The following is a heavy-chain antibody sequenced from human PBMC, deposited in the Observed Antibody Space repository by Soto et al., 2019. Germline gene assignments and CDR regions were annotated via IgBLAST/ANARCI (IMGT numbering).Heavy chain of an antibody. CDR1: GFTFSNFW. J-gene: IGHJ4*02. CDR2: IKEDGSEK. Sequence: EVQLVESGGGLVQPGGSLRLSCAASGFTFSNFWMSWVRQAPGKGLEWVANIKEDGSEKYSVDSVKGRFTISRDNAKNALYRQMNSLRAEDTAVYYCARDMDTYGYGLFNYWGQGTLVTVSS. D-gene: IGHD5-18*01. V-gene: IGHV3-7*04. CDR3: ARDMDTYGYGLFNY.